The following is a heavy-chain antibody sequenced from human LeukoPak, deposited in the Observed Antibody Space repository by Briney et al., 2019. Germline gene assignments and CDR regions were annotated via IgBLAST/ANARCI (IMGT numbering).Heavy chain of an antibody. CDR2: ISYDGLNE. Sequence: GGSLRLSCSASGFIFSSYAMYWVRQAPGKGLEWVATISYDGLNEYHADSVKGRFTISRDNAKSSLYLQMNSLRAEDTAVYYCARGGGGDEIDYWGQGTLVTVSS. CDR1: GFIFSSYA. J-gene: IGHJ4*02. V-gene: IGHV3-30*04. CDR3: ARGGGGDEIDY. D-gene: IGHD3-10*01.